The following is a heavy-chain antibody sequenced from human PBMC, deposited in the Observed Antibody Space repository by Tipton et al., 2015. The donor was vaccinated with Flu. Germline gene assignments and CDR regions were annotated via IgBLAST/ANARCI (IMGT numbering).Heavy chain of an antibody. J-gene: IGHJ4*02. CDR2: IYYSGST. CDR3: AREGPGGGCGY. Sequence: LRLSCTVSGGSISSYYWSWIRQPPGKGLEWIGYIYYSGSTNYNPSLKSRVTISVDTSKNQFSLKLSSVTAADTAVYYCAREGPGGGCGYWGQGTLVTVSS. CDR1: GGSISSYY. V-gene: IGHV4-59*01. D-gene: IGHD6-19*01.